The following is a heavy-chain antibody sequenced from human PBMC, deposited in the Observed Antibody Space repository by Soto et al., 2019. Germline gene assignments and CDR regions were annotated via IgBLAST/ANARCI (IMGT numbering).Heavy chain of an antibody. CDR2: IYYSGST. CDR3: ARSRDYDSSGYYSGPFFDY. Sequence: SETLSLTCTVSGGSISSYYWSWIRQPPGKGLEWIGYIYYSGSTNYNPSLKSRVTISVGTSKNQFSLKLSSVTAADTAVYYCARSRDYDSSGYYSGPFFDYWGQGTLVTVSS. V-gene: IGHV4-59*01. J-gene: IGHJ4*02. D-gene: IGHD3-22*01. CDR1: GGSISSYY.